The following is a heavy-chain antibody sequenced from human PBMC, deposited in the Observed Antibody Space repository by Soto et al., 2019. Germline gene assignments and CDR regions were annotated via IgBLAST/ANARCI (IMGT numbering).Heavy chain of an antibody. D-gene: IGHD6-13*01. CDR3: ARSIAAAATYNWFDR. CDR1: GDSVSSNSAA. CDR2: TYYRSEWYN. V-gene: IGHV6-1*01. Sequence: SQTLSLTCAISGDSVSSNSAAWNSIRQSPSRGLEWLGRTYYRSEWYNDYAVSVKSRITINPDTSRNQFSLHLNSVTPEDTAVYYCARSIAAAATYNWFDRWGQGTLVTVSS. J-gene: IGHJ5*02.